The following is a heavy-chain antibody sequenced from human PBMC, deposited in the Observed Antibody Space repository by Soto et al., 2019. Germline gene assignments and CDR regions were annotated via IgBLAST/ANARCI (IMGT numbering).Heavy chain of an antibody. Sequence: QVQLVESGGGVVQPGRSLRLSCAASGFSFSSCAMHWVRQAPGKGLEWVAVVSHEGSNKYYADSVKGRVTISRDNSINTEYFKMNRVRAEDTAVYYCARVSIAVAGIAYYFDYWGQGTLVTVSS. CDR3: ARVSIAVAGIAYYFDY. V-gene: IGHV3-30-3*01. D-gene: IGHD6-19*01. CDR2: VSHEGSNK. J-gene: IGHJ4*02. CDR1: GFSFSSCA.